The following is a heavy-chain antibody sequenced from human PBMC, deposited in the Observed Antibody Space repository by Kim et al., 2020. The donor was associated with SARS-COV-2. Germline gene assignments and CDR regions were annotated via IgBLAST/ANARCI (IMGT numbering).Heavy chain of an antibody. CDR3: AGSSGWPYYFDY. J-gene: IGHJ4*02. D-gene: IGHD6-19*01. V-gene: IGHV3-30*02. Sequence: YYADSVKGRFTISRDNSKNTLYLQMNSLRAEDTAVYYCAGSSGWPYYFDYWGQGTLVTVSS.